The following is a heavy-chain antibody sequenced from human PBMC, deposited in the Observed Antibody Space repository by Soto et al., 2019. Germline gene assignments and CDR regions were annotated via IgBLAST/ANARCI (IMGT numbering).Heavy chain of an antibody. J-gene: IGHJ6*02. D-gene: IGHD2-2*01. Sequence: SETLSLTCTVSGGSVSSGSYCWSWIRQPPGKGLEWIGYIHYSGSTNYNPSLKSRVTISVDTSKNQFSLKLSSVTAADTAVYYCARFWAIGYYDMDVWGQGTTVTVSS. CDR1: GGSVSSGSYC. CDR3: ARFWAIGYYDMDV. V-gene: IGHV4-61*01. CDR2: IHYSGST.